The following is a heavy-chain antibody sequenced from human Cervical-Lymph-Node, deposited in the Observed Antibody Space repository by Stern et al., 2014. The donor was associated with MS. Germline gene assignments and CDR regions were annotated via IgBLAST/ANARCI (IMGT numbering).Heavy chain of an antibody. Sequence: VQLEESGPGLLKPSQTLSLNCTVSGASMASGHYDWSWTRQTAGKGLEWIGRISSRGNTNYNPSLNSRVTISMDASKNQFSLTLTSVTAADTALYYCARDHRGNYDTSEPWGQGTLVTVSS. CDR2: ISSRGNT. CDR3: ARDHRGNYDTSEP. D-gene: IGHD3-22*01. J-gene: IGHJ4*02. V-gene: IGHV4-61*02. CDR1: GASMASGHYD.